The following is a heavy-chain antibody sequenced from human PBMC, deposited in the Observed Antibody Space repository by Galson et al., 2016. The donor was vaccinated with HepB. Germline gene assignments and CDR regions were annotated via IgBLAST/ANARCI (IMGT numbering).Heavy chain of an antibody. Sequence: SLRLSCAASGFTFNNAWMNWVRQAPGKGLEWVGRIKSKKDGGTTEYAAPVKGRFTVSRDDSKNTLYLQMNSLKTEGTAVYYCTTDSDCSRTRYPPAPNYYYGLDVWGQGTTVTVSS. D-gene: IGHD2-2*01. J-gene: IGHJ6*02. V-gene: IGHV3-15*01. CDR3: TTDSDCSRTRYPPAPNYYYGLDV. CDR2: IKSKKDGGTT. CDR1: GFTFNNAW.